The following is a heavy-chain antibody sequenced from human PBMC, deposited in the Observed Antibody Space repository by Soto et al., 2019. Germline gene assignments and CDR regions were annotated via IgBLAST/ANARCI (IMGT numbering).Heavy chain of an antibody. D-gene: IGHD4-4*01. J-gene: IGHJ4*02. V-gene: IGHV4-61*01. CDR2: IYYSGST. CDR3: ARDYTGRLTTYFDY. Sequence: PLEILSLTCTVSGGSVSSGSYYWSWIRQPPGKGLEWIGYIYYSGSTNYNPSLKSRVTISVDTSKNQFSLKLSSVTAADTAVYYCARDYTGRLTTYFDYWGQGTLVTVSS. CDR1: GGSVSSGSYY.